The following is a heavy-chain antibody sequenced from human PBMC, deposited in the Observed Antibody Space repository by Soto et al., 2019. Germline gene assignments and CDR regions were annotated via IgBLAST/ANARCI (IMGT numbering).Heavy chain of an antibody. D-gene: IGHD2-15*01. CDR2: IYYSGST. V-gene: IGHV4-59*01. Sequence: SSETLSLTCTVSGGSISSYYWSWIRQPPGKGLEWIGYIYYSGSTNYNPSLKSRVTISVDTSKNQFSLKLSSVTAADTAVYYCARVGVAVDAFDIWGQGTMVTVSS. CDR1: GGSISSYY. CDR3: ARVGVAVDAFDI. J-gene: IGHJ3*02.